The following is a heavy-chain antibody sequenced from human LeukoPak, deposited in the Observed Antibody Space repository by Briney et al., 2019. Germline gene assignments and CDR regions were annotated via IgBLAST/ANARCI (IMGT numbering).Heavy chain of an antibody. CDR3: ARDHNYAFDN. Sequence: GGSLRLSCVASGFIFRDYSMNWVRQAPGKWLEWISYIGIDSGNTKYADSVKGRFTISGDNAKNSLYLQMNSLRVEDTAVYYCARDHNYAFDNWGQGTLVTVSS. CDR1: GFIFRDYS. D-gene: IGHD5-24*01. CDR2: IGIDSGNT. V-gene: IGHV3-48*04. J-gene: IGHJ4*02.